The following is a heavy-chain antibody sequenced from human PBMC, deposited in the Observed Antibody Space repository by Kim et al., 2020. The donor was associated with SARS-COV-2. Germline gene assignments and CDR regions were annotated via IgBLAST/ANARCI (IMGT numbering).Heavy chain of an antibody. CDR2: T. CDR3: AKDIGVEDVIV. V-gene: IGHV3-43*01. D-gene: IGHD3-16*01. Sequence: TYYADSVKGRFTISRDNSKNSLYLQMNSLRTEDTALYYCAKDIGVEDVIVWGQGTLVTVSS. J-gene: IGHJ4*02.